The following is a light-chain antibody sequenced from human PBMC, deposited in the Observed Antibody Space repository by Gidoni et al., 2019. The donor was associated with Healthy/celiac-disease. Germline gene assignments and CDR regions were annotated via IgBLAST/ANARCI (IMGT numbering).Light chain of an antibody. V-gene: IGKV1-39*01. Sequence: DIQMTQSPSSLSASVGDRVTITCRASQSISSDLNWYQQKPGKAPKLLIYAASSLQSGVPSRFSGSGSGTDFTLTIRSLQPEDFATYYCQQSYSTPYTFGQGTKLEIK. CDR2: AAS. CDR1: QSISSD. CDR3: QQSYSTPYT. J-gene: IGKJ2*01.